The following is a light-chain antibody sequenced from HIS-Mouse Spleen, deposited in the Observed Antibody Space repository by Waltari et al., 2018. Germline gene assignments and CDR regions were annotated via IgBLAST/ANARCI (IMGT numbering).Light chain of an antibody. Sequence: SSELTQDPAVSVALGQTVRITCQGDSLRSYYASWYQQKPGQDPVLVIYGKNNRPAGIPDRVSGSSSGNTASLTITGAQAEDEAEYYCNSRDSSGNHLVFGGGTKLTVL. CDR3: NSRDSSGNHLV. V-gene: IGLV3-19*01. CDR2: GKN. CDR1: SLRSYY. J-gene: IGLJ3*02.